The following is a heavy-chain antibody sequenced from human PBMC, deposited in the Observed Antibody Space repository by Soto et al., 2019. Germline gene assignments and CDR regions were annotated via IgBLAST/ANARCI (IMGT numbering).Heavy chain of an antibody. CDR1: GFTFSSYS. Sequence: GGSLRLSCAASGFTFSSYSMNWVRQAPGKGLEWVSYISSSSSTIYYTDSVKGRFTISRDNAKNSLYLQMNSLRAEDTAVYYCARIGRLRWGDYWGQGTLVTVSS. D-gene: IGHD4-17*01. J-gene: IGHJ4*02. CDR3: ARIGRLRWGDY. V-gene: IGHV3-48*01. CDR2: ISSSSSTI.